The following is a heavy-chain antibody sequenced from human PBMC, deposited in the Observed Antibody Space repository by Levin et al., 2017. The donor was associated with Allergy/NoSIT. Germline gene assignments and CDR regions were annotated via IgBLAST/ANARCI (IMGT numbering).Heavy chain of an antibody. Sequence: SETLSLTCTVSGDSVSRGSYFWSWIRRPPGKGLEWIGYIYYRGITNYNPSLKSRVTMSVDTSKNQFSLKLSSVTAADTAVYHCARAPYCDSTSCYESVANWFDPWGQGTLVTVSS. CDR3: ARAPYCDSTSCYESVANWFDP. CDR2: IYYRGIT. V-gene: IGHV4-61*01. J-gene: IGHJ5*02. CDR1: GDSVSRGSYF. D-gene: IGHD2-2*01.